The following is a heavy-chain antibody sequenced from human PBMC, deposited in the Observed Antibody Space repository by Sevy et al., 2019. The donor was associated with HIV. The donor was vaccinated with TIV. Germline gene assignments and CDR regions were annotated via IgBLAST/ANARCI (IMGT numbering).Heavy chain of an antibody. V-gene: IGHV3-21*01. J-gene: IGHJ4*02. CDR2: ISRSSTYI. D-gene: IGHD5-12*01. CDR3: ARDSGYTGYD. CDR1: GFTFSTYS. Sequence: GGSLRLSCATSGFTFSTYSMNWVRQAPEKGLEWVSSISRSSTYIYYTDSVKGRFTLSRDNARNSLYLQMNSLRVDDTAVYYCARDSGYTGYDWGQGTLVTVSS.